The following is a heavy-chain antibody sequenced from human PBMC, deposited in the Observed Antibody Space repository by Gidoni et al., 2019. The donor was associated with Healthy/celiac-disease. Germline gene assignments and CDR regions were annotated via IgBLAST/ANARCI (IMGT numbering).Heavy chain of an antibody. CDR3: ARGLLRFLEWLPFDP. Sequence: QVQLVQSGAEVKKPGASVKVSCKASGDTFTGYYMHWVRQAPGQGLEWMGWINPNSGGTNYAQKFQGRVTMTRDTSISTAYMELSRLRSDDTAVYYCARGLLRFLEWLPFDPWGQGTLVTVSS. D-gene: IGHD3-3*01. CDR1: GDTFTGYY. CDR2: INPNSGGT. V-gene: IGHV1-2*02. J-gene: IGHJ5*02.